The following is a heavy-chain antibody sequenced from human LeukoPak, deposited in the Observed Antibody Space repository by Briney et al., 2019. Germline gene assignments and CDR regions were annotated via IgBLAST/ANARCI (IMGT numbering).Heavy chain of an antibody. J-gene: IGHJ4*02. CDR1: GSTFSSYA. CDR3: ARDLKNYYYDSSGCLGY. D-gene: IGHD3-22*01. V-gene: IGHV3-30-3*01. CDR2: ISYDGSNK. Sequence: GGSLRLSCEASGSTFSSYAMHWVRQAPGKGLEWVAVISYDGSNKYYADSVKGRFTISRDNSKNTLYLQMNSLRAEDTAVYYCARDLKNYYYDSSGCLGYWGQGTLVT.